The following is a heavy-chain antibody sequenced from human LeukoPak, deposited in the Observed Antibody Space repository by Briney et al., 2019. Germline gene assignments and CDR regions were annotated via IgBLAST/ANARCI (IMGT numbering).Heavy chain of an antibody. D-gene: IGHD3-10*01. Sequence: SETLSLTCAVYGGSFSGYYWSWIRQPPGKGLEWIGEINHSGSTNYNPSLKSRVTISVDTSKNQFSLKLSSVTAEDTAVYYCARDYWFGELLGGPLDYWGQGTLVTVSS. J-gene: IGHJ4*02. V-gene: IGHV4-34*01. CDR3: ARDYWFGELLGGPLDY. CDR2: INHSGST. CDR1: GGSFSGYY.